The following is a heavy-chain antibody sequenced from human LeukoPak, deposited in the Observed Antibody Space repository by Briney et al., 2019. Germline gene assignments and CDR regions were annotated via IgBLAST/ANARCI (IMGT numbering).Heavy chain of an antibody. CDR2: INPNSGGT. Sequence: ASVKVSCKASGYTFTGYYMHWVRQAPGQGLEWMGWINPNSGGTNYAQKFQGSVTMTRDTSISTAYMELNRLRSDDTAVYYCAIKYGSGSYAFDCWGQGTLVTVSS. CDR1: GYTFTGYY. V-gene: IGHV1-2*02. J-gene: IGHJ4*02. CDR3: AIKYGSGSYAFDC. D-gene: IGHD3-10*01.